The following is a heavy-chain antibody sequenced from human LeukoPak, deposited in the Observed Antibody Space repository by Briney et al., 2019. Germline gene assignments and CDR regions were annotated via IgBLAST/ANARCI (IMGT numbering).Heavy chain of an antibody. V-gene: IGHV3-53*01. J-gene: IGHJ4*02. Sequence: GGSLRLSCAASGFPVSSNYMNWVRQAPGKGLEWVSVIYSGGSTYYADSVKGRFTISRDNSKNTLYLQMNSLRAEDTAVYYCARVITGGYYFDYWGQGTLVTVSS. D-gene: IGHD7-27*01. CDR3: ARVITGGYYFDY. CDR2: IYSGGST. CDR1: GFPVSSNY.